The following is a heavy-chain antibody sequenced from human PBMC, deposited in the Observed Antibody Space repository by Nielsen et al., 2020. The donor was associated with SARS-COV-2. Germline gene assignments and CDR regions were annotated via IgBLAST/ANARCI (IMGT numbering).Heavy chain of an antibody. J-gene: IGHJ4*02. Sequence: GSLRLSCTVSGGSISSYYWSWIRQPAGKGLEWIGRIYTSGSTNYNPSLKSRVTMSVDTSKNQFSLKLSSVTAADTAVYYCARHIGYCSGGSCYPFDYWGQGTLVTVSS. V-gene: IGHV4-4*07. CDR3: ARHIGYCSGGSCYPFDY. CDR1: GGSISSYY. CDR2: IYTSGST. D-gene: IGHD2-15*01.